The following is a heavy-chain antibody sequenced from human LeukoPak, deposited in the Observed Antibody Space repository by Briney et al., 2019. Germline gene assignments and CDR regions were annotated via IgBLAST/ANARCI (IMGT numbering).Heavy chain of an antibody. CDR3: ARVSERGSSSPFDY. Sequence: SETLSLTCAVYGGSFSGYYWSWIRQPPGNGLEWIGEINHSGSTNYNPSLKSRVTISVDTSKNQFSLKLSSVTAADTAVYYCARVSERGSSSPFDYWGQGTLVTVSS. J-gene: IGHJ4*02. CDR1: GGSFSGYY. CDR2: INHSGST. D-gene: IGHD6-6*01. V-gene: IGHV4-34*01.